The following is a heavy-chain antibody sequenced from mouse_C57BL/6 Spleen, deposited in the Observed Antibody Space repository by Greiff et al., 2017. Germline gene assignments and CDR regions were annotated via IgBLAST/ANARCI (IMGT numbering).Heavy chain of an antibody. Sequence: VQLQQPGAELVKPGASVKLSCKASGYAFTSYWMHWVKQRPGQGLEWIGMIHPNSGSTNYNEKFKSKATLTVDKSSSTAYMQLSSLTSEDSAVYYCARDPDYYGSSYYDYWGQGTTLTVSS. CDR2: IHPNSGST. CDR1: GYAFTSYW. CDR3: ARDPDYYGSSYYDY. V-gene: IGHV1-64*01. D-gene: IGHD1-1*01. J-gene: IGHJ2*01.